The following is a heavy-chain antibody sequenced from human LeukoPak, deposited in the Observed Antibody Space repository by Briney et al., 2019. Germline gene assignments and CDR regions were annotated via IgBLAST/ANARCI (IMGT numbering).Heavy chain of an antibody. V-gene: IGHV4-30-4*07. Sequence: SQTLSLTCAVSGGSISSVDYSWSWIRQPPGKGLEWIGYLYYSGSTYYNPSLKSRVTISVDTSKNHFSLRLSSVTAADTAVYYCARGVVIAPQTFDYWGQGTLVTVSS. CDR3: ARGVVIAPQTFDY. D-gene: IGHD2-21*01. CDR1: GGSISSVDYS. J-gene: IGHJ4*02. CDR2: LYYSGST.